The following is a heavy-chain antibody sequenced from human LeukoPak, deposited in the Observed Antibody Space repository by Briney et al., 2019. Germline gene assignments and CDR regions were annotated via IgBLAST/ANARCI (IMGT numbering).Heavy chain of an antibody. CDR3: ARVIQDCSGGSCYSIDY. V-gene: IGHV4-59*01. CDR1: VGSISSYY. CDR2: IYYSGST. D-gene: IGHD2-15*01. J-gene: IGHJ4*02. Sequence: SETLSLTCTVSVGSISSYYWSWIRPPPGKGLEWIGYIYYSGSTNYNPSLKSRVTISVDTSKNQFSLKLSSVTAADTAVYYCARVIQDCSGGSCYSIDYWGQGTLVTVSS.